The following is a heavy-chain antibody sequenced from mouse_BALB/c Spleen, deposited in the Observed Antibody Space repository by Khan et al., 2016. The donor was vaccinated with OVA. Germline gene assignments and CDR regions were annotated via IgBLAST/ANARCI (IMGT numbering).Heavy chain of an antibody. J-gene: IGHJ3*01. CDR2: INPDNAGT. CDR1: GYTFTNYV. CDR3: AREASSWDFSFPD. D-gene: IGHD4-1*01. V-gene: IGHV1S136*01. Sequence: VQLQQSGPELVEPGASVKMSCKASGYTFTNYVIHWVKQKPGQGLQWIGYINPDNAGTRYNEKFKGKATLTSDISSTSAYLELLSLSSADSAVYYWAREASSWDFSFPDWGQGTLGTVSA.